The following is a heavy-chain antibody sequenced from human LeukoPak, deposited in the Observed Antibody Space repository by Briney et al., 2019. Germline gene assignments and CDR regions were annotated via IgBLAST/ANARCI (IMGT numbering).Heavy chain of an antibody. Sequence: GSLRLSCAASGITFGSYWMHWVRQAPGKGLVWVSRINGDGSSTNYADSVKGRFTISRDNAKNTLYLQMNSLRAEDTAVYYCGRGTGNYGDWDYWGQGTLVTVSS. CDR1: GITFGSYW. CDR2: INGDGSST. J-gene: IGHJ4*02. D-gene: IGHD4-17*01. CDR3: GRGTGNYGDWDY. V-gene: IGHV3-74*01.